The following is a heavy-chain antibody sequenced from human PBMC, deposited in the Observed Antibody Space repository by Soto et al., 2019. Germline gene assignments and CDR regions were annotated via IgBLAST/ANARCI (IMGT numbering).Heavy chain of an antibody. CDR3: SRTNYDSSGNYVMDV. D-gene: IGHD3-10*01. Sequence: ESGPTLMNPTQPLTLTCSFSGFSLSTSGMCVSWIRQPPGKGLEWLAVIDWGDDKYYSTSLKTRLTISKDTYKNQVVLIITNVDPVDTATYYCSRTNYDSSGNYVMDVWGQGTTVTGSS. CDR1: GFSLSTSGMC. CDR2: IDWGDDK. V-gene: IGHV2-70*01. J-gene: IGHJ6*02.